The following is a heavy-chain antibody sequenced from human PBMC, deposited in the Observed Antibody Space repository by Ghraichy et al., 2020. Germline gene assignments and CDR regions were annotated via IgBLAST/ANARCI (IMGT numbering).Heavy chain of an antibody. D-gene: IGHD1-26*01. V-gene: IGHV4-59*01. CDR1: GGSISSYY. CDR2: IYYSGST. CDR3: ARNRGSYTRWDAFDI. J-gene: IGHJ3*02. Sequence: SETLSLTCTVSGGSISSYYWSWIRQPPGKGLEWIGYIYYSGSTNYNPSLKSRVTISVDTSKNQFSLKLSSVTAADTAVYYCARNRGSYTRWDAFDIWGQGTMVTVSS.